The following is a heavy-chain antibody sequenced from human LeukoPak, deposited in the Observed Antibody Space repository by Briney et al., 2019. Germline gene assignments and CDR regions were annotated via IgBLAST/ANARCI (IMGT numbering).Heavy chain of an antibody. Sequence: PGGSLRLSCAASGFTFSSYAMNWVRQAPGKGLEWVSAISGSGGTTYYADSVKGRFTISRDNSKNTLYLQMNSLRAEDTAVYYCAKDLPRRPTAGRFDYWGQGTLVTVSS. CDR3: AKDLPRRPTAGRFDY. CDR2: ISGSGGTT. V-gene: IGHV3-23*01. CDR1: GFTFSSYA. D-gene: IGHD4-17*01. J-gene: IGHJ4*02.